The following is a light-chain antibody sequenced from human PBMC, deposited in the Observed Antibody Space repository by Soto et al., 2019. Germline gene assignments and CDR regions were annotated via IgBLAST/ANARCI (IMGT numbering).Light chain of an antibody. Sequence: DIQMTQSPSTLSASVGDRVTITCRASQSISTLLAWYQQKPGKAPELLISDASSLESGVPSRFSGSGSGAECTLTISSLQPDDFATYYCQQYNSYSLWTFGQGTKVEIK. CDR3: QQYNSYSLWT. CDR1: QSISTL. CDR2: DAS. J-gene: IGKJ1*01. V-gene: IGKV1-5*01.